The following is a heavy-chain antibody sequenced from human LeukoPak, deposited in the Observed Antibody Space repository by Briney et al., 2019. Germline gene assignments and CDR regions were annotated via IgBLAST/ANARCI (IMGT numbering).Heavy chain of an antibody. CDR3: ARSILRYYYNASGYYPYYFDY. CDR1: GGSISSSYW. V-gene: IGHV4-4*02. CDR2: IFHSGST. D-gene: IGHD3-22*01. J-gene: IGHJ4*02. Sequence: SETLSLTCGVSGGSISSSYWWSWVRQPPGKGLEWIGEIFHSGSTNHNPSLKSRVTISVDTSKNQFSLALRSVTAADTAVYYCARSILRYYYNASGYYPYYFDYWGQGMLVTVSS.